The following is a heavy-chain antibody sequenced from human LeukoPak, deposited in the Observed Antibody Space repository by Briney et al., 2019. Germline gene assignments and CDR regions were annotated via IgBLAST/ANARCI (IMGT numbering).Heavy chain of an antibody. J-gene: IGHJ6*03. CDR2: IYTSGST. V-gene: IGHV4-61*02. CDR1: GGSISSGSYY. D-gene: IGHD2-21*01. Sequence: PSETLSLTCTVSGGSISSGSYYWSWIRQPAGKGLEWIGRIYTSGSTNYNPSLKSRVTISVDTSKNQISLKLSSVTAADTAVYYCASLLIPNYYYYYMDVWGKGTTVTVSS. CDR3: ASLLIPNYYYYYMDV.